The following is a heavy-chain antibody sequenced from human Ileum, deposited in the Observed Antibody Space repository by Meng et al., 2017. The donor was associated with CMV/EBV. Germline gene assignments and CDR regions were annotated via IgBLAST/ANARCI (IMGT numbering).Heavy chain of an antibody. V-gene: IGHV6-1*01. CDR3: VRLTGNSWLDY. CDR2: TYYRSKWFN. J-gene: IGHJ4*02. Sequence: VHLQQSGPGLVKTSQTLLLTWAISGDSVSSTTVTWNWIRQSPSRGLEWLGRTYYRSKWFNDYALSVRGRITINPDISKNQLSLQLNSVTPEDTAVYYCVRLTGNSWLDYWGRGTLVTVSS. D-gene: IGHD6-13*01. CDR1: GDSVSSTTVT.